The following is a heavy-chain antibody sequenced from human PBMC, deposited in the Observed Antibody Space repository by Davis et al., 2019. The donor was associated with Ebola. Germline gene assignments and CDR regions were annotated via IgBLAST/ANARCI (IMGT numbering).Heavy chain of an antibody. CDR2: ISSDGSYI. D-gene: IGHD3-16*01. CDR1: GFTFRSFD. CDR3: ATSASFFDYAAYFHY. V-gene: IGHV3-21*06. Sequence: GGSLRLSCTASGFTFRSFDMNWVRQPPGKGLEWVSSISSDGSYIFYADSAKGRFTISRDNAKNSLYLQMNSLKAEDTAVYFCATSASFFDYAAYFHYWGQGTLLTVSS. J-gene: IGHJ4*02.